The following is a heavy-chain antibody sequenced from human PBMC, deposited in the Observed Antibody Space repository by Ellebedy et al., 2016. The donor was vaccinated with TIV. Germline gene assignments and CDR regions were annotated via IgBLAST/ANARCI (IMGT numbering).Heavy chain of an antibody. J-gene: IGHJ4*02. CDR3: AKEEGFGISDSSYFAH. V-gene: IGHV3-30*18. CDR1: GFTFGSNG. CDR2: VSYHGTVQ. D-gene: IGHD3-10*01. Sequence: PGGSLRLSCAASGFTFGSNGMHWVRQAPGKGLEWVAVVSYHGTVQYYADSVKGRFTISRDNSKNTLYLQMNSLSAEDTAVYYCAKEEGFGISDSSYFAHWGQGTLVTVSS.